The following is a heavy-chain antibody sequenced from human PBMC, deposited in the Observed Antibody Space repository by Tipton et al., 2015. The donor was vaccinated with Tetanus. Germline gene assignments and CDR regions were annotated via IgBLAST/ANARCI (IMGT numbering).Heavy chain of an antibody. Sequence: QSGAEVKKPGSSVRVSCKTSGGTFRTYAISWVRQAPGQGHEWMGGIFPMYGTANYAPKFQGRVTITADDSTGTAYMELSSLSSEDTAVYYCARPDRYCSGGSCYLALDYWGQGTLVTVSS. CDR2: IFPMYGTA. D-gene: IGHD2-15*01. CDR1: GGTFRTYA. V-gene: IGHV1-69*01. CDR3: ARPDRYCSGGSCYLALDY. J-gene: IGHJ4*02.